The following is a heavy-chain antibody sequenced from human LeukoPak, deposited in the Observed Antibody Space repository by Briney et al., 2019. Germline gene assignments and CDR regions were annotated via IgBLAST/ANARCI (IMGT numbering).Heavy chain of an antibody. CDR1: GFTFDDYA. CDR3: AKDQGIAAAGSFDY. Sequence: GRSLRLSCAASGFTFDDYAMHWVRQAPGKGLEWVSGISWNSGSIGYADSVKGRFTISRDNAKNSLYLQMNSLRAEDMALYYCAKDQGIAAAGSFDYWSQGTLVTVSS. CDR2: ISWNSGSI. V-gene: IGHV3-9*03. J-gene: IGHJ4*02. D-gene: IGHD6-13*01.